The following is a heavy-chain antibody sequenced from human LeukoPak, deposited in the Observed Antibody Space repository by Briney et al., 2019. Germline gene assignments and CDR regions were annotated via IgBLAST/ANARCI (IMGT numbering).Heavy chain of an antibody. CDR3: ARNDGFDY. V-gene: IGHV3-48*03. CDR2: ISRSGRTI. Sequence: GGSLRLSCAASGFTFSSYEMNWVRQAPGKGLEWVSYISRSGRTIYYADSVKGRFTISRDNAKNSLYLQMNSLRAEDMAVYYCARNDGFDYWGQGTLVTVSS. CDR1: GFTFSSYE. D-gene: IGHD1-1*01. J-gene: IGHJ4*02.